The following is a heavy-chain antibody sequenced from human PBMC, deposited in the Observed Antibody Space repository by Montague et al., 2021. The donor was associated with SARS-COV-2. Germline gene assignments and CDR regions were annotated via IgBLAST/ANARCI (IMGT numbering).Heavy chain of an antibody. CDR3: ARHKSDCSIGICHTYYYYGWDV. J-gene: IGHJ6*02. CDR2: IYYTGST. Sequence: SETLSLTCTVSGGSISRSYWSWIRQPPGKGLEWIGYIYYTGSTDYNPSLKSRVTISVDTSKNQLSLKLISVTAADSAVYFCARHKSDCSIGICHTYYYYGWDVWGQGTTVTVSS. V-gene: IGHV4-59*08. D-gene: IGHD2-2*01. CDR1: GGSISRSY.